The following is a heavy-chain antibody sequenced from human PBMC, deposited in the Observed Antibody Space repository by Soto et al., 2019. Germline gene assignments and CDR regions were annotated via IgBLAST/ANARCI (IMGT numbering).Heavy chain of an antibody. CDR3: ANSMVRGARGYYYYGMDV. V-gene: IGHV3-30-3*01. CDR2: ISYDGSNK. D-gene: IGHD3-10*01. Sequence: VRSLRLSCAASGFTLSSYAMHWVRQAPGKGLEWVAVISYDGSNKYYADSVKGRFTISRDNSKNTLYLQMNSLRAEDTAVYYCANSMVRGARGYYYYGMDVWGQGTTVTVSS. J-gene: IGHJ6*02. CDR1: GFTLSSYA.